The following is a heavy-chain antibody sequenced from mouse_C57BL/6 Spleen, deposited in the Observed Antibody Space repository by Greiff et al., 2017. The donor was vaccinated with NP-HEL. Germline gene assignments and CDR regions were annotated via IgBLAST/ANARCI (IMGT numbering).Heavy chain of an antibody. J-gene: IGHJ4*01. D-gene: IGHD2-4*01. V-gene: IGHV3-1*01. CDR2: ISYSGST. CDR3: ARGGYYDYGNAMDY. CDR1: GYSITSGYD. Sequence: EVHLVESGPGMVKPSQSLSLTCTVTGYSITSGYDWHWIRHFPGNKLEWKGCISYSGSTNYNPSLKSRISITHDTSKNHFFLKLNSVTTEDTATYYCARGGYYDYGNAMDYWGQGTSVTVSS.